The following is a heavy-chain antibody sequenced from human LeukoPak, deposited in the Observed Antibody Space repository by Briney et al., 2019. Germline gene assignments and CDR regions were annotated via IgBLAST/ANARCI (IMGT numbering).Heavy chain of an antibody. D-gene: IGHD3-22*01. CDR3: AREYYDTSGSKYAFDI. CDR2: IDPDSGGT. J-gene: IGHJ3*02. V-gene: IGHV1-2*02. Sequence: ASVRVSCKSFGYTFIDYYIHWVRQAPGQGLEWMGCIDPDSGGTKFAQQSQGRVTLTRDTSIRTAYMELSRLTSDDTAIYYCAREYYDTSGSKYAFDIWGQGTMVTVSS. CDR1: GYTFIDYY.